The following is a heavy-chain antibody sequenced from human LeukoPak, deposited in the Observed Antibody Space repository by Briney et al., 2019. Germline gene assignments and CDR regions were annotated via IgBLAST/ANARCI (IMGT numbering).Heavy chain of an antibody. CDR3: ARDLVDTAMVTSSDY. CDR2: INPNSGGT. D-gene: IGHD5-18*01. V-gene: IGHV1-2*02. J-gene: IGHJ4*02. Sequence: ASVKVSCKASGYTFTGYYMHWVRQAPGQGLEWMGWINPNSGGTNYAQKFQGRVTMTRDTSISTAYMELSRLRSDDTAVYYCARDLVDTAMVTSSDYWGQGTLVTVSS. CDR1: GYTFTGYY.